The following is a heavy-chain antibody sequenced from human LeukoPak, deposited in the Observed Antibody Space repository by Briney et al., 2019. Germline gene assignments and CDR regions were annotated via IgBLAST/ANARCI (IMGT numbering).Heavy chain of an antibody. CDR2: IYYSGST. CDR1: GGSISSGGYY. V-gene: IGHV4-31*03. J-gene: IGHJ4*02. CDR3: PRGGSSGWFDY. D-gene: IGHD6-19*01. Sequence: PSETLSLTCTVSGGSISSGGYYWSWIRQHPGKGLEWIGYIYYSGSTYYNPSLKSRVTISVDTSRNQFPLKLSSVTAADTAVYYCPRGGSSGWFDYWGQGTLVTVSS.